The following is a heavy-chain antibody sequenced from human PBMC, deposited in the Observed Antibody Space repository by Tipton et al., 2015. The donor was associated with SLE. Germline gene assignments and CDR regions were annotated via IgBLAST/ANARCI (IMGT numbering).Heavy chain of an antibody. Sequence: LRLSCTVSGGSVTMSSLYWGWIRQPPGKGLEWIGGIYYSGSTYYNPSLKSRVTISVDTSKNQFSLRLSSVTAADTAVFYCVRPGSGCSLDYWRQGTLVTVSS. D-gene: IGHD6-19*01. V-gene: IGHV4-39*07. CDR3: VRPGSGCSLDY. J-gene: IGHJ4*02. CDR2: IYYSGST. CDR1: GGSVTMSSLY.